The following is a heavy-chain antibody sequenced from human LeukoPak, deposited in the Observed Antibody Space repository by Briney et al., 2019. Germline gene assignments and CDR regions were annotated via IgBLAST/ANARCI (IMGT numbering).Heavy chain of an antibody. CDR3: ARGNYYDGSAYDYTFEY. V-gene: IGHV3-33*08. CDR1: GFTFSSYG. Sequence: GGSLRLSCAASGFTFSSYGMHWVRQAPGKGLEWVAVIWNDGSNKYYADSVKGRFTISRDNSKNTQHLHMNSLRAEDTAVYYCARGNYYDGSAYDYTFEYWGQGTLVTVSS. J-gene: IGHJ4*02. D-gene: IGHD3-22*01. CDR2: IWNDGSNK.